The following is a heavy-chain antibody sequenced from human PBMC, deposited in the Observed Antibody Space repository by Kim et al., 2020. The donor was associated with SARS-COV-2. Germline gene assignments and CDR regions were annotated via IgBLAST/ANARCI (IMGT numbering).Heavy chain of an antibody. Sequence: SETLSLTCTVSGGSISSGSYYWSWIRQPAGKGLEWIGRIYTSGSTNYNPSLKSRVTISVDTSKNQFSLKLSSVTAADTAVYYCARDHLGYGIDYWGQGTLVTVSS. CDR1: GGSISSGSYY. J-gene: IGHJ4*02. V-gene: IGHV4-61*02. CDR2: IYTSGST. CDR3: ARDHLGYGIDY. D-gene: IGHD5-18*01.